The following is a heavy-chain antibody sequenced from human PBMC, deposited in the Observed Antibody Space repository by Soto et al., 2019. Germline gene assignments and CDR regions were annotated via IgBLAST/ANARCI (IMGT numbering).Heavy chain of an antibody. CDR2: IYWDDDK. CDR1: GFSLSTSGVD. D-gene: IGHD6-6*01. Sequence: QITLKESGPTLVKPTQTLTLTCTFSGFSLSTSGVDVGWIRQPPGKALEWLALIYWDDDKRYSPSLKSRLTITKDPSKNQVVLNMTNMDPLDTATYYCAHRRPYSNSPEYFFDYWGQGTLVTVSS. CDR3: AHRRPYSNSPEYFFDY. J-gene: IGHJ4*02. V-gene: IGHV2-5*02.